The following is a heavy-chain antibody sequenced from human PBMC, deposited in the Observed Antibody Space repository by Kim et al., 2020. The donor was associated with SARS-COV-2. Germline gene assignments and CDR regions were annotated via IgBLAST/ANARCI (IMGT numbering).Heavy chain of an antibody. CDR2: ISGSGGST. V-gene: IGHV3-23*01. J-gene: IGHJ4*02. D-gene: IGHD3-10*01. CDR1: GFTFSSYA. Sequence: GGSLRLSCAASGFTFSSYAMSWVRQAPGKGLEWVSAISGSGGSTYYAYSVKGRFTISRDNSKNTLYLQMNSLRAEDTAVYYCAKDPVGPYYFDYWGQGTLVTVSS. CDR3: AKDPVGPYYFDY.